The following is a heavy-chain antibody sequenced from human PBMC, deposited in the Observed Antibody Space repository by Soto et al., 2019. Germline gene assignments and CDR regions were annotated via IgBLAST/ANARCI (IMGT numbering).Heavy chain of an antibody. V-gene: IGHV1-69*01. J-gene: IGHJ4*02. Sequence: QVQLVQSGAEVKKPGSAVKVSCKASGGTFSSYRINWLRQAPGQGLEWVGGIVPIYRTADYAQKFQGRVTITADESARTSYMELRSLKSKDTAVYYCVRDSGAKLSSSWGQGTLGTVSS. CDR1: GGTFSSYR. CDR3: VRDSGAKLSSS. D-gene: IGHD6-13*01. CDR2: IVPIYRTA.